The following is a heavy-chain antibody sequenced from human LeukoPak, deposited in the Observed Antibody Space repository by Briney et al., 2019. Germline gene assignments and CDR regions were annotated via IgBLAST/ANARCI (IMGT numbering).Heavy chain of an antibody. D-gene: IGHD3-22*01. J-gene: IGHJ4*02. CDR2: IKDDGSRK. V-gene: IGHV3-7*01. CDR1: GFSLSGYW. Sequence: GGSLRLSCAASGFSLSGYWMTWVRQAPGKGLEWVANIKDDGSRKHDVDSARGRFTISRDNVKNSLYLDMNSLRAEDTAVYYCARECIDGYYESSGYDLWGQETLVTVSS. CDR3: ARECIDGYYESSGYDL.